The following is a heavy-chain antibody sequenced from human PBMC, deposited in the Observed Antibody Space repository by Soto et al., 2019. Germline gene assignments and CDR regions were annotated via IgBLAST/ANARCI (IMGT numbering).Heavy chain of an antibody. J-gene: IGHJ5*02. CDR1: GGSFSGYY. D-gene: IGHD2-8*02. CDR2: INHSGST. V-gene: IGHV4-34*01. CDR3: ARGTGNVDGRWFDP. Sequence: PSETLSLTCAVYGGSFSGYYWSWIRQPPGKGLEWIGEINHSGSTNYNPSLKSRVTISVDTSKNQFSLKLSSVTAADTAVYYCARGTGNVDGRWFDPWGQGTLVTVSS.